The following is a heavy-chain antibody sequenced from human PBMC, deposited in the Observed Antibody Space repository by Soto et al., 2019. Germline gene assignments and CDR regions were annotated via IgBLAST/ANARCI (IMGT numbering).Heavy chain of an antibody. CDR2: IYNSGST. J-gene: IGHJ4*02. V-gene: IGHV4-61*01. CDR1: GDSVRSGRYY. Sequence: SETLSLTCTVSGDSVRSGRYYWSWIRQPPGKGLEWIGYIYNSGSTNYNPSLKSRVTISVDTSKNQFSLKLSSVTAADTAVYYCTRGSYYYDSRGYYHYWGQGTLVTVSS. CDR3: TRGSYYYDSRGYYHY. D-gene: IGHD3-22*01.